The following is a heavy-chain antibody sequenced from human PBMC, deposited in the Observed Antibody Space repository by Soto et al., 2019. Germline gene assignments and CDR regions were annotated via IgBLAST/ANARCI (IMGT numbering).Heavy chain of an antibody. CDR2: IYYSGSI. Sequence: SETLSLTCTVSGGSISSGDYYWSWIRQPPGKGLEWIAYIYYSGSIYYNPSLKSRVTISIDTSKNQLSLKLSSVTAADTAVYYCARVVSGGGPNWFDPWGQGTLVTVS. J-gene: IGHJ5*02. CDR3: ARVVSGGGPNWFDP. V-gene: IGHV4-30-4*01. CDR1: GGSISSGDYY. D-gene: IGHD2-15*01.